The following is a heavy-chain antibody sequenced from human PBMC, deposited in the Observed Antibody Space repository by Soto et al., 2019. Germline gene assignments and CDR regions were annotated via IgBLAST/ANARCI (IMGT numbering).Heavy chain of an antibody. Sequence: QVQLVQSGAEVKKPGASVKVSCKASGYTFTSHGISWVRQAPGKGLEWMGWISANNGNTNDAQKLQGRVTMTTDTSTSTASMELRSLRSDDTAVYYCAREHYYGSGPWDWGQGTLVTVSS. D-gene: IGHD3-10*01. CDR3: AREHYYGSGPWD. V-gene: IGHV1-18*01. CDR2: ISANNGNT. J-gene: IGHJ4*02. CDR1: GYTFTSHG.